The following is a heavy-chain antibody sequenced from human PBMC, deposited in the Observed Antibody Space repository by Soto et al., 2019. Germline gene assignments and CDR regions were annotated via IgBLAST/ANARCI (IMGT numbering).Heavy chain of an antibody. D-gene: IGHD3-3*01. CDR2: MNANTGKT. Sequence: QVLLVQSGADVKKPGASVKVSCKTSGYTFTEFDINWVRQAPGQGLEWMGWMNANTGKTGYAQKFQGRVTKTRDTAISTAYMELRRLRSEDTAVYYCARVVRFFGGHAGYWGQGTVVTVSS. CDR3: ARVVRFFGGHAGY. CDR1: GYTFTEFD. J-gene: IGHJ4*02. V-gene: IGHV1-8*01.